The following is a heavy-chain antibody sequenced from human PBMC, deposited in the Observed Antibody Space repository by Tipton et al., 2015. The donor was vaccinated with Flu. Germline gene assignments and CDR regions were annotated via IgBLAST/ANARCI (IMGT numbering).Heavy chain of an antibody. J-gene: IGHJ4*02. D-gene: IGHD7-27*01. V-gene: IGHV4-59*01. CDR2: IFYTGST. Sequence: TLSLTCSVSGGSFSNYYWIWIRQPPGKGLEYIGDIFYTGSTNYNPSLKSRVTISRDKSKNRFSLRLTSVTAADTGVYYCARVDAGVFDYWGQGTLVTVSS. CDR3: ARVDAGVFDY. CDR1: GGSFSNYY.